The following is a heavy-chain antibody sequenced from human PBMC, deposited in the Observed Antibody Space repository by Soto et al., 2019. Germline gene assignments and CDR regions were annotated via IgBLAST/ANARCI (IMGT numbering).Heavy chain of an antibody. CDR1: GDYFNNYA. V-gene: IGHV1-69*01. CDR2: IIPIMNLV. Sequence: VQLVQSETEVRKPGSSVKRSCKTSGDYFNNYAISWVRQAPGQGLEWMGGIIPIMNLVRYAEKIQGRVTMSATDSTGTAYLEVTSLRSEDTATYYCATADEITPGGRLDVWGLWTTFSVSS. D-gene: IGHD3-16*01. CDR3: ATADEITPGGRLDV. J-gene: IGHJ6*02.